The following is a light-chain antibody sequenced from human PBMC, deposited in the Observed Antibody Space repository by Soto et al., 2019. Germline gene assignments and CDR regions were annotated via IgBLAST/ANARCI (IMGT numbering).Light chain of an antibody. CDR3: QQYNAFSYS. Sequence: DIQMTQSPSSVSASVGDRVTITCRASQGISSWLAWYQQKPGKAPNLLISDASVLKSGVPSRFSGTGSGAEFTLTISSLQPDDFATYYCQQYNAFSYSFGQGTKLEIK. CDR2: DAS. V-gene: IGKV1-5*01. J-gene: IGKJ2*03. CDR1: QGISSW.